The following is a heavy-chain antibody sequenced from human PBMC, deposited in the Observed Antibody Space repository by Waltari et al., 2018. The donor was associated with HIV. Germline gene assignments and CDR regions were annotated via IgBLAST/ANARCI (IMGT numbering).Heavy chain of an antibody. D-gene: IGHD1-26*01. CDR2: MNPNTGDT. CDR3: ARVRRPSGSYYLSY. V-gene: IGHV1-8*01. J-gene: IGHJ4*02. CDR1: GYTFTSPN. Sequence: QMHLVQPGAEGKQPASSVQVSCKASGYTFTSPNIYWVRQAPGQGLEWMGWMNPNTGDTAYAQKFQGRVTMTRNTSMSTAYMELSSLRSEDTAVYYCARVRRPSGSYYLSYWGQGTLVTVSS.